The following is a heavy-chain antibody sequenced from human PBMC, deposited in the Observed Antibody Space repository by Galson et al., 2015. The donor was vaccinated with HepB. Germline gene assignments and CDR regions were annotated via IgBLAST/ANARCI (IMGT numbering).Heavy chain of an antibody. D-gene: IGHD3-22*01. J-gene: IGHJ5*02. CDR1: GFNVTVSY. CDR2: IYGGGET. Sequence: SLRLSCAASGFNVTVSYISRVRQAPGKGLEWVTTIYGGGETYYGQSVEGRFTISRDNAKNTLYLQMNSLRAEDTAVYYCIRGGLGSSGYYSGPWGQGTLVTVSS. V-gene: IGHV3-53*01. CDR3: IRGGLGSSGYYSGP.